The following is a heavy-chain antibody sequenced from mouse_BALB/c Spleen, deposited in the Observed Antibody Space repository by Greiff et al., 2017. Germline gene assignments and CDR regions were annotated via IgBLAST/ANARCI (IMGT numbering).Heavy chain of an antibody. Sequence: VNVVESGPGLVAPSQSLSITCTVSGFSLTSYGVHWVRQPPGKGLEWLGVIWAGGSTNYNSALMSRLSISKDNSKSQVFLKMNSLQTDDTAMYYCAREDYGSSRENYWGQGTTLTVSS. D-gene: IGHD1-1*01. J-gene: IGHJ2*01. CDR1: GFSLTSYG. V-gene: IGHV2-9*02. CDR3: AREDYGSSRENY. CDR2: IWAGGST.